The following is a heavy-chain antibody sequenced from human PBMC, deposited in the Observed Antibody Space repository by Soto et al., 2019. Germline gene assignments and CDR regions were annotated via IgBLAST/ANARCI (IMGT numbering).Heavy chain of an antibody. V-gene: IGHV4-59*08. Sequence: QVQLQESGPGLVKPSETLSLICTVSGGSISNYYWSWIRQPPGKGLEWIGYIYYNGDTNYNPSLKSRVTISVDTSKNQFSLKLSSVTAADTAVYYCARPCSGGDCRYWYFDLWGRGTLVTVSS. CDR2: IYYNGDT. CDR3: ARPCSGGDCRYWYFDL. D-gene: IGHD2-21*02. J-gene: IGHJ2*01. CDR1: GGSISNYY.